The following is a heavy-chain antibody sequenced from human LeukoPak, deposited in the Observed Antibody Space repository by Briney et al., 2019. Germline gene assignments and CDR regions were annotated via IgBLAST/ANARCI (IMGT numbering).Heavy chain of an antibody. J-gene: IGHJ4*02. CDR1: GYTFTGYY. D-gene: IGHD1-26*01. Sequence: ASVKVSCKASGYTFTGYYMYWVRQAPGQGLEWMGGIIPIFGTANYAQKFQGRVTITADESTSTAYMELSSLRSEDTAVYYCARADRKVGATFDYWGQGTLVTVSS. V-gene: IGHV1-69*13. CDR2: IIPIFGTA. CDR3: ARADRKVGATFDY.